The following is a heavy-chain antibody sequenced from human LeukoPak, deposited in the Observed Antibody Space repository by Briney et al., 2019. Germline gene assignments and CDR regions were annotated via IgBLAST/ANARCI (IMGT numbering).Heavy chain of an antibody. D-gene: IGHD2-2*01. CDR1: GFTFISYS. Sequence: GGSLRLSCAASGFTFISYSMNWVRQAPGKGLEWVAFIRYDGNNKYYADSEKGRFTISRDNSKNALFLQMDSLRLEDTAVYYCAKERYCSTTTCPFDSWGQGTLVTVSS. J-gene: IGHJ4*02. CDR2: IRYDGNNK. CDR3: AKERYCSTTTCPFDS. V-gene: IGHV3-30*02.